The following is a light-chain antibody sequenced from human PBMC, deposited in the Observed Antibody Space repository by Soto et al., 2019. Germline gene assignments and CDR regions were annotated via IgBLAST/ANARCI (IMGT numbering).Light chain of an antibody. CDR1: QSVLYSSNNKNY. V-gene: IGKV4-1*01. CDR3: QKYYNTPVT. J-gene: IGKJ3*01. CDR2: WAS. Sequence: DIVMTQSPDSLAVSLGERTTINCKSSQSVLYSSNNKNYLAWYQQNPGQPPKLLIYWASTREFGVPDRFSGSGSGTDFTLTISSLQAEDVAVYYCQKYYNTPVTFGPGT.